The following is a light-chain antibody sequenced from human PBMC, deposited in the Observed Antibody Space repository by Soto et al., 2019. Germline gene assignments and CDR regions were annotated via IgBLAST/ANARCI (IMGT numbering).Light chain of an antibody. CDR1: RFNIGAGYD. CDR2: GNS. CDR3: QSYDSSLSGFWV. Sequence: QSVLTQPPSVSGAPGQRVTISCTGSRFNIGAGYDVHWYQQLPGTAPKLLIYGNSNRPSGVPDRFSGSKSGPSASLAITGLQAEDEADYYCQSYDSSLSGFWVFGGGTKLTVL. V-gene: IGLV1-40*01. J-gene: IGLJ3*02.